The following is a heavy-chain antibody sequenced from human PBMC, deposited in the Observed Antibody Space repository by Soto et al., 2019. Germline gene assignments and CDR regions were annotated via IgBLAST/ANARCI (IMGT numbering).Heavy chain of an antibody. CDR3: AGLHTAVVGVGQWLLQGDYYYGMDV. D-gene: IGHD6-19*01. J-gene: IGHJ6*02. CDR1: GYTFTSYG. V-gene: IGHV1-18*01. Sequence: ASVKVSCKASGYTFTSYGISWVRQAPGQGLEWMGWISAYNGNTNYAQKLQGRVTMTTDTSTSTAYMELRSLRSDDTAVYYCAGLHTAVVGVGQWLLQGDYYYGMDVWGQGTTVTVSS. CDR2: ISAYNGNT.